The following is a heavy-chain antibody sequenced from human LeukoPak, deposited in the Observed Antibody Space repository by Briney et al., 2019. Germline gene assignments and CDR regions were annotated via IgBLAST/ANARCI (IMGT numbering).Heavy chain of an antibody. D-gene: IGHD6-6*01. CDR3: ARIGYSSSSFDF. CDR2: IKQDGSVE. CDR1: EFTFSSYW. V-gene: IGHV3-7*05. Sequence: GGSLRLSCAASEFTFSSYWMSWVRQAPGKGLEWVANIKQDGSVEYYVVSVKGRFTISRDNAKESLYLQMNSLRAEDTAVYYCARIGYSSSSFDFWGQGTLVTVSS. J-gene: IGHJ4*02.